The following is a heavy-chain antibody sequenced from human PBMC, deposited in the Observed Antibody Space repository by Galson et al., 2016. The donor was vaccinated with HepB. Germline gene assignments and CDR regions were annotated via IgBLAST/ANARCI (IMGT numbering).Heavy chain of an antibody. CDR3: ARSHVLRFFGEFRGGPYFDY. V-gene: IGHV2-5*02. J-gene: IGHJ4*02. Sequence: PMLVKPTQTLTLTCTFSGFSLSTPGVGVGWIRQPPGKALEWLALIYWDDDKHYNPSLKSRLTITKDTSKNLVVLTMTNMDPVDTATYSCARSHVLRFFGEFRGGPYFDYWGQGTLVTVSS. CDR1: GFSLSTPGVG. CDR2: IYWDDDK. D-gene: IGHD3-10*01.